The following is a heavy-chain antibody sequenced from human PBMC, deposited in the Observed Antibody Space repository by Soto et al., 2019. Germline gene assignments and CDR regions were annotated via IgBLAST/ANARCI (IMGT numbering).Heavy chain of an antibody. CDR3: AKRGALHDFDY. CDR1: GFTFGNYG. J-gene: IGHJ4*02. Sequence: QVQLVESGGGVVQPGRSLRLSCAASGFTFGNYGMHWVRQAPGKGLEWVAVISHDGGNEYYVDSVKGRFTISRDNSKNALYLQMNSLRIEDTAVYYCAKRGALHDFDYWGQGTLVIVSS. CDR2: ISHDGGNE. V-gene: IGHV3-30*18.